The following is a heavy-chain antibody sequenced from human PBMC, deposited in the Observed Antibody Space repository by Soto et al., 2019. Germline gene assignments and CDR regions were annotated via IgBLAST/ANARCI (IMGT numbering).Heavy chain of an antibody. D-gene: IGHD3-3*01. CDR1: GFTFSSYW. J-gene: IGHJ3*02. Sequence: GGSLRLSCAASGFTFSSYWMSWVRQAPGKGLEWVANIKQDGSEKYYVDSVKGRFTISRDNAKNSLYLQMNSLRAEDTAVYYCAREYYDFWSGLTDAFDIWGQGTMVTGSS. CDR3: AREYYDFWSGLTDAFDI. CDR2: IKQDGSEK. V-gene: IGHV3-7*03.